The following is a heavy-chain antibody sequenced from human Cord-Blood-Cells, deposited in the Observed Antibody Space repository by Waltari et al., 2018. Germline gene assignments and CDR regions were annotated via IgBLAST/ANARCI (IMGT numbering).Heavy chain of an antibody. D-gene: IGHD6-19*01. J-gene: IGHJ6*02. Sequence: QVQLQESGPGLVKPSETLSLTCTVSGGSISSYYWSWIRQPPGKGLEWIGYICYSGSTNYNPSLKSRVTISVDTSKNQFSLKLSSVTAADTAVYYCARVRGSSGWYYYYYGMDVWGQGTTVTVSS. CDR3: ARVRGSSGWYYYYYGMDV. CDR1: GGSISSYY. CDR2: ICYSGST. V-gene: IGHV4-59*01.